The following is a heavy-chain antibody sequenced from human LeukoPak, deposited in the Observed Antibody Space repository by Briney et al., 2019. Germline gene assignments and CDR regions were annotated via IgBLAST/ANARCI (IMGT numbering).Heavy chain of an antibody. D-gene: IGHD3-10*01. V-gene: IGHV3-33*01. J-gene: IGHJ4*02. CDR1: GLTFSSYA. CDR2: VWCGGSNR. Sequence: GSSVRLSCTVPGLTFSSYAIHCIRRARGRGREGVTFVWCGGSNRYYADSVEGRFTISRHNSKNTVYLQTNSLRAEDTAVYYCARELFGSGSCPDYWGQGTLVTVSS. CDR3: ARELFGSGSCPDY.